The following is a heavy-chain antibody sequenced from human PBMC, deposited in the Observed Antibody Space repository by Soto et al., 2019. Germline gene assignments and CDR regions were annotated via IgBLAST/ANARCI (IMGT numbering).Heavy chain of an antibody. CDR3: ARVVPGVEAWFGP. D-gene: IGHD2-2*01. J-gene: IGHJ5*02. CDR2: IIPIFGTA. V-gene: IGHV1-69*13. CDR1: GGTFSSYA. Sequence: SVKVSCKASGGTFSSYAISWVRQAPGQGLEWMGGIIPIFGTANYAQKFQGRVTITADESTSTAYMELSSLRSEDTAVYYCARVVPGVEAWFGPWGQGTLVTVAS.